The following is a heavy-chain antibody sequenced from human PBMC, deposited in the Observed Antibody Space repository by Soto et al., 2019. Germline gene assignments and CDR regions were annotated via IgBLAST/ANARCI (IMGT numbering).Heavy chain of an antibody. CDR3: ASEYSSSSRYGMDV. CDR1: GYSLTSYY. J-gene: IGHJ6*02. V-gene: IGHV1-46*01. Sequence: QVQLVQSGAEVKKPGASVKVSCKASGYSLTSYYMHWVRQAPGQGLEWMGTINPSGGSTSYAQKFQGRVTMTRDPSTSTVYMELSSLRSEDTAVYYCASEYSSSSRYGMDVWGQGTTVTVSS. D-gene: IGHD6-6*01. CDR2: INPSGGST.